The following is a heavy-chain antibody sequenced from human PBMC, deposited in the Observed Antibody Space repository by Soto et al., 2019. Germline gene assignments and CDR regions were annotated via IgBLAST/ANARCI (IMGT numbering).Heavy chain of an antibody. Sequence: QLQLQESGPGLVKPSETLSLTCTVSGGSISSSCYYWGWIRQPPGKGLEWIGSIYYSGSTYYNPSLKSRVTISVDTSKNQFSLKLSSVTAADTAVYYCARLNYDILTGYYEAPYYFDYWGQGTLVTVSS. J-gene: IGHJ4*02. V-gene: IGHV4-39*01. CDR1: GGSISSSCYY. CDR3: ARLNYDILTGYYEAPYYFDY. CDR2: IYYSGST. D-gene: IGHD3-9*01.